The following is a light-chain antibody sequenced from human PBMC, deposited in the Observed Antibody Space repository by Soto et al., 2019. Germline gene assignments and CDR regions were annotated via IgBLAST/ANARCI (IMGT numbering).Light chain of an antibody. CDR3: QQYNNWPPE. CDR1: QRVGSS. J-gene: IGKJ1*01. V-gene: IGKV3-15*01. Sequence: EIVLTQSPGTLSLSPGERATLSCRASQRVGSSYLAWYQHKPDQAPRLLIYGASTRATGIPARFSGSGSGTEFTLTISSLQSEDFAVYYCQQYNNWPPEFGQGTKVDIK. CDR2: GAS.